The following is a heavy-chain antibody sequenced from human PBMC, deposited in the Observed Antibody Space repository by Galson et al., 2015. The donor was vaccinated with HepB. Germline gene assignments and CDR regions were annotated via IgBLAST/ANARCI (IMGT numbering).Heavy chain of an antibody. Sequence: TLSLTCTVSGDSITSGGYYWSWIRQHPGEGLEWIGYIYYTGSTYYNPSLKSRVTISVDTSKNQFSLKLSSVTAADTAMYYCARDRRAVLNNSFDCWGQGTLVTVSS. CDR2: IYYTGST. CDR1: GDSITSGGYY. D-gene: IGHD6-19*01. J-gene: IGHJ4*02. V-gene: IGHV4-31*03. CDR3: ARDRRAVLNNSFDC.